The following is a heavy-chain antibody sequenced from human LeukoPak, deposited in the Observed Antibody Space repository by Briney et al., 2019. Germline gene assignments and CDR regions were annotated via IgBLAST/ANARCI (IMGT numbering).Heavy chain of an antibody. CDR1: GYTFISYY. Sequence: ASVKVSCKASGYTFISYYMYWVRQAPGQGLEWMGWINPNRGDTNYAQKFQGRVTMTRDTSITTAFMELTRLTSDDTAVYYCTRDLLGFATTPLSDWGQGTLVTVSS. CDR3: TRDLLGFATTPLSD. V-gene: IGHV1-2*02. CDR2: INPNRGDT. D-gene: IGHD4-17*01. J-gene: IGHJ4*02.